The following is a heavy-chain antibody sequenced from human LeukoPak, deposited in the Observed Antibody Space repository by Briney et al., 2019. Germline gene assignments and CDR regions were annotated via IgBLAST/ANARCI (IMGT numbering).Heavy chain of an antibody. V-gene: IGHV3-7*01. CDR2: IKQDGSEK. D-gene: IGHD5-18*01. Sequence: GGSLRLSCAASGFTFSSYWMSWVRQAPGKGLEWVANIKQDGSEKYYVDSVKGRFTISRGDAKNSLYLQMNSLRAEDTAVYYCARDIYSSDALSYYYYMDVWGKGTTVTISS. J-gene: IGHJ6*03. CDR3: ARDIYSSDALSYYYYMDV. CDR1: GFTFSSYW.